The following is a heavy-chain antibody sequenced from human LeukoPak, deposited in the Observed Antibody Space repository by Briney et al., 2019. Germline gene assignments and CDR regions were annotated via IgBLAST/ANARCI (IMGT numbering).Heavy chain of an antibody. CDR3: ARDRGTTVTTGKGGWFDP. CDR1: GGTFSSYA. J-gene: IGHJ5*02. D-gene: IGHD4-17*01. V-gene: IGHV1-69*05. Sequence: GASVKVSCKASGGTFSSYAISLVRQAPGQGLEWMGRIIPIFGTANYAQKFQGRVTITTDESTSTAYMELSSLRSEDTAVYYCARDRGTTVTTGKGGWFDPWGQETLVTVSS. CDR2: IIPIFGTA.